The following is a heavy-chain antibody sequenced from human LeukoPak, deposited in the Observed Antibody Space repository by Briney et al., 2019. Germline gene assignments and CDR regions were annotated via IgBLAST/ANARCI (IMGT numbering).Heavy chain of an antibody. Sequence: SETLPLTCTVSGDSINSLDLWSWVRQPPGKGLEWIGEMYLSGTTHSNPSVKSRVTISIDKSKNQFFLNLSSVTAADTAVYYCAGLVGRYSSGLYYYYFDYWGQGTLVTVSS. J-gene: IGHJ4*02. CDR1: GDSINSLDL. CDR2: MYLSGTT. D-gene: IGHD3-22*01. V-gene: IGHV4-4*02. CDR3: AGLVGRYSSGLYYYYFDY.